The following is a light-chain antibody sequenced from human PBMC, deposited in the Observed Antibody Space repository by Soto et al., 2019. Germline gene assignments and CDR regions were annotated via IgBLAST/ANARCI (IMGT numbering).Light chain of an antibody. V-gene: IGLV2-11*01. J-gene: IGLJ2*01. CDR2: DVS. CDR3: QSYDSSLDVV. CDR1: SSDVGGYNY. Sequence: QSALTQPRSVSGSPGQSVTISCTGTSSDVGGYNYVSWYQQHPGKAPKLMIYDVSKRPSGVPDRFSGSKSGNTASLTISGLQAEDEADYYCQSYDSSLDVVFGGGTKLTVL.